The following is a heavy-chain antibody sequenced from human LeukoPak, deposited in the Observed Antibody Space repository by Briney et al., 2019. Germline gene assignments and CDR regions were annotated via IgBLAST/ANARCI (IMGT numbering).Heavy chain of an antibody. Sequence: PGGSLRLSCSASGFTFSSYAMHWVRQAPGKGLEYVSAISSNGGSTYYADSVKGRFTISRDNSKNTLYLQVSSLGAEDTAVYYCVKWYSYGPNFFDYWGQGTLVTVSS. J-gene: IGHJ4*02. D-gene: IGHD5-18*01. CDR3: VKWYSYGPNFFDY. V-gene: IGHV3-64D*06. CDR1: GFTFSSYA. CDR2: ISSNGGST.